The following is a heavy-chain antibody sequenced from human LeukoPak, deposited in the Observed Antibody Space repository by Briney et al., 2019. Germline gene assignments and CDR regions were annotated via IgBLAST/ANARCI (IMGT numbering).Heavy chain of an antibody. J-gene: IGHJ4*02. CDR3: ARARRYYDGSGYLSYFDY. CDR2: ISSSGNTI. CDR1: GFTFSDYY. D-gene: IGHD3-22*01. V-gene: IGHV3-11*01. Sequence: GGSLRLSCAASGFTFSDYYMSWIRQAPGKGLEWVSYISSSGNTIYYADSVKGRFTTSRDNAKNSLFLQMNSLRAEDTAVYYCARARRYYDGSGYLSYFDYWGQGTLVTVSS.